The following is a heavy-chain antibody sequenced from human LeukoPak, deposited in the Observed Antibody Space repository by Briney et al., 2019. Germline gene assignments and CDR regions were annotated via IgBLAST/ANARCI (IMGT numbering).Heavy chain of an antibody. V-gene: IGHV1-69*05. CDR3: AREGRGYSYGQVESWFDP. CDR2: IIPIFGTA. D-gene: IGHD5-18*01. J-gene: IGHJ5*02. CDR1: GGTFSSYA. Sequence: ASVKVSCXASGGTFSSYAISWVRQAPGQGLEWMGRIIPIFGTANYAQKFQGRVTITTDESTSTAYMELSSLRSEDTAVYYCAREGRGYSYGQVESWFDPWGQGTLVTVSS.